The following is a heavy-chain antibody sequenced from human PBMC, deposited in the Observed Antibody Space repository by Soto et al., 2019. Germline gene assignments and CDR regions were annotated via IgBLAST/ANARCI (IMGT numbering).Heavy chain of an antibody. J-gene: IGHJ3*02. CDR2: IYYSGST. CDR3: ARRNRRDSSGYYAFDI. CDR1: GGSISSSSYY. V-gene: IGHV4-39*01. Sequence: GSLRLSCTVSGGSISSSSYYWGWIRQPPGKGLEWIGSIYYSGSTYYNPSLKSRVTISVDTSKNQFSLKLSSVTAADTAVYYCARRNRRDSSGYYAFDIWGQGTMVTVSS. D-gene: IGHD3-22*01.